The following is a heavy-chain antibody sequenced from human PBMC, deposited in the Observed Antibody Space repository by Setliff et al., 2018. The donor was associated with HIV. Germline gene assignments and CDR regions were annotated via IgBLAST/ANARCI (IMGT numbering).Heavy chain of an antibody. CDR3: AREIYGGNSRPFDY. CDR1: GGSITGYF. D-gene: IGHD4-17*01. V-gene: IGHV4-59*01. Sequence: PSETLSLTCTVSGGSITGYFWNWIRQSPGKGLEWIGYIYYNGNTNYNPTLNSRGTISVDTSKNQISLKLTSVTAADTAVYYCAREIYGGNSRPFDYWGQGTLVTVS. J-gene: IGHJ4*02. CDR2: IYYNGNT.